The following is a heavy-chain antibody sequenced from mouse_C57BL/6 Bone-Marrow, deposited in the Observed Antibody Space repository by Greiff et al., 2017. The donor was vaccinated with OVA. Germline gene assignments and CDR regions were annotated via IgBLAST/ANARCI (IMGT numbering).Heavy chain of an antibody. CDR3: ARHKLYAMDY. CDR2: ISSGGSYT. V-gene: IGHV5-6*01. Sequence: EVQLVESGGDLVKPGGSLKLSCAASGFTFSSYGMSWVRQTPDKRLEWVATISSGGSYTYYPDSVKGRFTISRDNAKNTLYLQMSSLKSEDTAMYYCARHKLYAMDYWGQGTSVTVSS. CDR1: GFTFSSYG. J-gene: IGHJ4*01.